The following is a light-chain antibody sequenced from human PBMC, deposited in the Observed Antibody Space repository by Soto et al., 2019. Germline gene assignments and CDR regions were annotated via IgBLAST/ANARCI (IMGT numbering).Light chain of an antibody. CDR1: QAIRSS. Sequence: DIQLTQSPSFLSASVGDRLTITCRASQAIRSSLAWYQQKPGKAPNLLIYTVSTLQSWVPSRFSGSRSGTEFTLTIRSLQPEDFATYYCQQFNRAPFTFGGGTKVEL. V-gene: IGKV1-9*01. J-gene: IGKJ4*01. CDR3: QQFNRAPFT. CDR2: TVS.